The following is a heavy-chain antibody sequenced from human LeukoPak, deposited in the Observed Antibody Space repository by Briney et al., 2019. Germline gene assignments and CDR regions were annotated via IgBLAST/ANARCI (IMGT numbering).Heavy chain of an antibody. CDR1: GFTFSNAW. Sequence: PGGSLRLSCAASGFTFSNAWMSWVRQAPGKGLEWVGRIKSKTDGGTTDYAAPVKGRFTISRDDSKNTLYLQMNSLKTEDTAVYYCTTDPPPNVYYYDSSGLSYWGQGTLVTVSS. D-gene: IGHD3-22*01. CDR2: IKSKTDGGTT. V-gene: IGHV3-15*01. J-gene: IGHJ4*02. CDR3: TTDPPPNVYYYDSSGLSY.